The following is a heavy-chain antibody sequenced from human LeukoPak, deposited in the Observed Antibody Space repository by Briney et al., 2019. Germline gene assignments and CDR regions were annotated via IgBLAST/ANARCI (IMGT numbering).Heavy chain of an antibody. J-gene: IGHJ4*02. CDR1: GFTFSSYG. Sequence: GGSLRLSCAASGFTFSSYGMHWVRQAPGKGLEWVAVISYDGSNKYYADSVKGRFTISRDNSKNTLYLQMNSLRAEDTAVYYCAKDLNYYGSGPSDFDYWGQGTLVTVSS. CDR3: AKDLNYYGSGPSDFDY. D-gene: IGHD3-10*01. V-gene: IGHV3-30*18. CDR2: ISYDGSNK.